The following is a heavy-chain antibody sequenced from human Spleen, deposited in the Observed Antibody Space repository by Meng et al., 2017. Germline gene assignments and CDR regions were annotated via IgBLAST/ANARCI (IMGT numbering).Heavy chain of an antibody. CDR2: IYTSGNT. CDR3: ARGASGSFAY. V-gene: IGHV4-4*07. D-gene: IGHD3-10*01. CDR1: GGSISSYY. J-gene: IGHJ4*02. Sequence: QLQLQESGPGLVKPSETLSLTCTVSGGSISSYYCNWIRQPAGKGLEWIGRIYTSGNTNYNPSLKSRVTLSADTSKNQFSLNLSSVTAADTAVYYCARGASGSFAYWGQGTLVTVSS.